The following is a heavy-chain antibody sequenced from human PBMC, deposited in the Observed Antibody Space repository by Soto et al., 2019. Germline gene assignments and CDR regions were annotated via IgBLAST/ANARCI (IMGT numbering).Heavy chain of an antibody. V-gene: IGHV1-69*01. D-gene: IGHD5-12*01. Sequence: QVQLVQSGAEVKQPGSSVKVSCQASGVTFSSFAISWVRQAPGQGLEWMVGIIPIFRTPNYAQNFQGRVTITADESTRSVYMELSRLRSEDTAVYYCARSTGSGFRPGTHRFNWFDPWGQGTLVTVSS. CDR2: IIPIFRTP. CDR1: GVTFSSFA. J-gene: IGHJ5*02. CDR3: ARSTGSGFRPGTHRFNWFDP.